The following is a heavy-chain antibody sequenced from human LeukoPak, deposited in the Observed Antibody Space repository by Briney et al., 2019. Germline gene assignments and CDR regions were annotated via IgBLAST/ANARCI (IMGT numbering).Heavy chain of an antibody. Sequence: GGTLRLSCAASGFTFSDYYMSWVRQAPGKGLEWVSYISSSGSTIYYADSVKGRFTISRDNAKNSLYLQMNSLRAEHTAVYYCAAEDSSGYYEPVDYWGQGNLVTVSS. CDR2: ISSSGSTI. D-gene: IGHD3-22*01. CDR3: AAEDSSGYYEPVDY. V-gene: IGHV3-11*01. J-gene: IGHJ4*02. CDR1: GFTFSDYY.